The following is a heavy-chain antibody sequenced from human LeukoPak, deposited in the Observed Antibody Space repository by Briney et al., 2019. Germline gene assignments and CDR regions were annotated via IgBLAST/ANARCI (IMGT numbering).Heavy chain of an antibody. J-gene: IGHJ4*02. D-gene: IGHD2-8*02. Sequence: EASVKVSCKASGGTFSSYAISWVRQAPGQGLEWMGGIIPIFGTANYAQKFQGRVTITADESTSTAYMELSSLRSEDTAVYYCARFYSAGWWGYFDYWGQGTLATVSS. CDR1: GGTFSSYA. CDR3: ARFYSAGWWGYFDY. V-gene: IGHV1-69*01. CDR2: IIPIFGTA.